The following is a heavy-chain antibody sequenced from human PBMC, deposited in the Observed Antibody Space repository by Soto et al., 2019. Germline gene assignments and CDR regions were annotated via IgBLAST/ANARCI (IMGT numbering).Heavy chain of an antibody. CDR2: ISGSGGST. D-gene: IGHD1-26*01. Sequence: EVQLLESGGGLVQPGGSLRLSCAASGFTFSSYAMRWVRQASVKGLEWVSAISGSGGSTYYADSLKGRFTISRDKSKNTLYLQMNILRAEDTAVYYCARRGSGSYYDYWGQGTLVTVSS. CDR3: ARRGSGSYYDY. J-gene: IGHJ4*02. CDR1: GFTFSSYA. V-gene: IGHV3-23*01.